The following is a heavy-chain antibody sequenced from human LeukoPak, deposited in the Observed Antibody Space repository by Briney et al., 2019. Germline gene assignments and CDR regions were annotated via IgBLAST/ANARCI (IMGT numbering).Heavy chain of an antibody. Sequence: PSETLSLTCAVYGGSFSGYYWSWIRQPPGKGLEWIGEINHSGSTNYNPSLKSRVTISVDTSKNQFSLKLSSVTAADTAVYYCARDFSYYDSSGYYYGGYFQHWGQSTLVTVSS. CDR3: ARDFSYYDSSGYYYGGYFQH. D-gene: IGHD3-22*01. CDR1: GGSFSGYY. J-gene: IGHJ1*01. CDR2: INHSGST. V-gene: IGHV4-34*01.